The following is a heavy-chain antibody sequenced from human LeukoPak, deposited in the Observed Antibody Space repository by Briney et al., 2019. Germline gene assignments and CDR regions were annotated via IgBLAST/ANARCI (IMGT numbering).Heavy chain of an antibody. J-gene: IGHJ4*02. Sequence: GGSLRLSCAPSGFTFDDYAMHWVRHAPGKGLEWVSLITWDGDTTTTSYSDSVKGRSTISRDNSTISLYLQMNSLRTEDTAFYYCATHRGDSSGYHPYFDYWGQGTLVTVSS. CDR3: ATHRGDSSGYHPYFDY. V-gene: IGHV3-43D*03. CDR1: GFTFDDYA. CDR2: ITWDGDTTTT. D-gene: IGHD3-22*01.